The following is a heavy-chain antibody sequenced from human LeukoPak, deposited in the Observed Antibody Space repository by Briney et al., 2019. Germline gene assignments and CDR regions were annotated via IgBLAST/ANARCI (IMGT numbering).Heavy chain of an antibody. Sequence: GESLKISCKVSGYSSTSYWIGWVRQMPGKGLEWMGIIYLGDSDTRYSPSFEGQVTISADKSITTAYLQWSSLKASDTAMYYCATRPAGGNYYFDYWGQGTLVAVSS. CDR1: GYSSTSYW. CDR3: ATRPAGGNYYFDY. CDR2: IYLGDSDT. V-gene: IGHV5-51*01. D-gene: IGHD4-23*01. J-gene: IGHJ4*02.